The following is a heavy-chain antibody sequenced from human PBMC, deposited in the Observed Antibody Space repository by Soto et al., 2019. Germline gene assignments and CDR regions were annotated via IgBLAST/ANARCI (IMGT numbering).Heavy chain of an antibody. Sequence: SETLSLTCTVSGGSISSYYWSWIRQPPGKGLEWIGYIYYSGSTNYNPSLKSRVTISVDTSKNQFSLKLSSVTAADTAVYYCASFLELERFDPWGQGTLVTVSS. J-gene: IGHJ5*02. V-gene: IGHV4-59*01. CDR3: ASFLELERFDP. D-gene: IGHD1-1*01. CDR1: GGSISSYY. CDR2: IYYSGST.